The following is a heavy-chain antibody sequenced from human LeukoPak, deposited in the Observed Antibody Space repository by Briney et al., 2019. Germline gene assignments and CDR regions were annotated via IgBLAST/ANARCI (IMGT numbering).Heavy chain of an antibody. CDR1: GGSISSYY. CDR3: ARVAAAARGGMDV. CDR2: IYYSGST. V-gene: IGHV4-59*01. D-gene: IGHD6-13*01. Sequence: PETLSLTCTVSGGSISSYYWSWIRQPPGKGLEWIGYIYYSGSTNYNPSLKSRVTISVDTSKNQFSLKLSSVTAADTAVYYCARVAAAARGGMDVWGQGTTVTVSS. J-gene: IGHJ6*02.